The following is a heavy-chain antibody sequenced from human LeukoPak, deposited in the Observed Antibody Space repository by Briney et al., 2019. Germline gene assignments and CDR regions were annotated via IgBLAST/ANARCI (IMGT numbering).Heavy chain of an antibody. V-gene: IGHV3-33*01. J-gene: IGHJ4*02. CDR1: GFTFSRYG. CDR3: ASIRRTEEAFEY. D-gene: IGHD1-14*01. CDR2: IWEDGSNI. Sequence: GGSLRLSCAASGFTFSRYGMHWVRQAPGKGLEWVAVIWEDGSNIYYADSVKGRFTISRDNSKNTLYLQMNSLRAEDTAVYYCASIRRTEEAFEYWGQGALVTVSS.